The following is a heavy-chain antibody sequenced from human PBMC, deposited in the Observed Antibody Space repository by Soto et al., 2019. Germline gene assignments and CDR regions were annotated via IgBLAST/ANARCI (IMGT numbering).Heavy chain of an antibody. CDR1: GFTFSSYS. J-gene: IGHJ6*02. CDR3: ARRSSYYSDYYYGMDV. V-gene: IGHV3-21*01. D-gene: IGHD1-26*01. CDR2: ISSSSSYI. Sequence: GGSLRLSCAASGFTFSSYSMNWVRQAPGKGLEWVSSISSSSSYIYYADSVKGRFTISRDNAKNSLYLQMNSLRAEDTAVYYCARRSSYYSDYYYGMDVWGQGTTVTVSS.